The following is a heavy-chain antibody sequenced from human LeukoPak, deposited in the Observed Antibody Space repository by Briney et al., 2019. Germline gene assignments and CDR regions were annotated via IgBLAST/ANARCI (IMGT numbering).Heavy chain of an antibody. Sequence: PGGSLRLSCAASEFIFNNAWMTWVRQTPGKGLEWIGRIKSKSDGGTTDYAAPVKGRFTISRDSAKNSLYLQMNSLRADDTAVYYCARSRKGYQLLSTNRDYYYMDVWGKGTTVTLSS. CDR2: IKSKSDGGTT. J-gene: IGHJ6*03. V-gene: IGHV3-15*01. CDR1: EFIFNNAW. D-gene: IGHD2-2*01. CDR3: ARSRKGYQLLSTNRDYYYMDV.